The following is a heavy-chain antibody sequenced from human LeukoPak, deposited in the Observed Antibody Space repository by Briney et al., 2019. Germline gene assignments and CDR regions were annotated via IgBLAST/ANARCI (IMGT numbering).Heavy chain of an antibody. D-gene: IGHD5-24*01. CDR1: GYTFTGYY. J-gene: IGHJ4*02. V-gene: IGHV1-2*02. CDR3: ARVPVEIGHGDY. Sequence: ASVKVSCKASGYTFTGYYMHWVRQAPGQGLEWMGWINPNSGGTNYAQKFQGRVTMTRDTSISTAYMELSRLRSDDTAVYYCARVPVEIGHGDYWGKGTLVTVSS. CDR2: INPNSGGT.